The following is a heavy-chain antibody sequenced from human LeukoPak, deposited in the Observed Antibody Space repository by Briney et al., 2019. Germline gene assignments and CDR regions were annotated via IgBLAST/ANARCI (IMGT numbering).Heavy chain of an antibody. D-gene: IGHD5-18*01. CDR2: ISGSGGST. Sequence: GGSLRLSCAASGFTFSSYAMSWVRQAPGKGLEWVSAISGSGGSTYYADSVKGRFTISRDNSKNTLYLQMNSLRAEDTAVYYYATYRPTRTAMLGVDYWGQGTLVTVSS. J-gene: IGHJ4*02. V-gene: IGHV3-23*01. CDR1: GFTFSSYA. CDR3: ATYRPTRTAMLGVDY.